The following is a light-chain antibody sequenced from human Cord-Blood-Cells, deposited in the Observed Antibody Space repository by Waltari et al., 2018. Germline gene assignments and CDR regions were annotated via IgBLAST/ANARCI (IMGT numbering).Light chain of an antibody. CDR3: MQALQTPGLT. J-gene: IGKJ4*01. CDR2: LGS. CDR1: QSLLHSNGYNY. Sequence: DIVMTQSPLSLPVTPGEPASISCRSSQSLLHSNGYNYLDWYLQKPGQSPQLLIYLGSNRASGVPDRFSGSGSGTDFTLKISRVEAEDVGVYYCMQALQTPGLTFGGGTKVKIK. V-gene: IGKV2-28*01.